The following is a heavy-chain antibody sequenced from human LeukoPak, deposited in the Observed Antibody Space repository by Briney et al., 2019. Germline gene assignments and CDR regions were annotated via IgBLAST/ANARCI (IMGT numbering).Heavy chain of an antibody. D-gene: IGHD3-10*02. J-gene: IGHJ6*04. CDR3: AELGITMIGGA. V-gene: IGHV3-48*03. CDR1: GFTFSSYE. CDR2: ISSSGSTI. Sequence: GESLRLSCAVSGFTFSSYEMNWVRQAPGKGLEWVSYISSSGSTIYYADSVKGRFTISRDNAKSSLYLQMNSLRAEDTAVYYCAELGITMIGGAWGKGTTVTISS.